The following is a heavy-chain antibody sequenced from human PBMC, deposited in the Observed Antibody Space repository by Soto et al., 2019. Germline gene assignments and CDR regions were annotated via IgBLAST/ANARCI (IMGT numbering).Heavy chain of an antibody. J-gene: IGHJ6*02. V-gene: IGHV1-18*01. CDR1: GYTFSSYG. Sequence: QVQLVQSGGEVKKPGASVKVSCKASGYTFSSYGINWVRQAPGQGLEWLGWISPYDGNTKYAQILQGRDSMTTDTSTKTGYMEVRSLRSDDTAVYYCARGGYYDSSGSRNYHYYGMNVWGQGTTVTVSS. D-gene: IGHD3-22*01. CDR3: ARGGYYDSSGSRNYHYYGMNV. CDR2: ISPYDGNT.